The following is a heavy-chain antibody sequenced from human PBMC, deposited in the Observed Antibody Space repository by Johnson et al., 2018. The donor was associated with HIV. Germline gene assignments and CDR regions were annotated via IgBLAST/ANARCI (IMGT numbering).Heavy chain of an antibody. V-gene: IGHV3-NL1*01. CDR1: GFTFSTCA. Sequence: QVQLVESGGTLVQPGGSLRLSCAASGFTFSTCAMHWVRQAPGKGLEWVSGINWNGGTIAYADSVKGRFTISRDNSKNTLYLQMNSLRAEDTAVYYCARGDIVVVPAATRAQDAFDIWGQGTMVTVSS. CDR3: ARGDIVVVPAATRAQDAFDI. D-gene: IGHD2-2*01. CDR2: INWNGGTI. J-gene: IGHJ3*02.